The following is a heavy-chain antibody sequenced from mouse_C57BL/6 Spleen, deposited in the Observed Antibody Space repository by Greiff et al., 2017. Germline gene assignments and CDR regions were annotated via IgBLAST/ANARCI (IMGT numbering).Heavy chain of an antibody. CDR2: IDPSDSYT. CDR3: AEGDYYGSPYFDV. V-gene: IGHV1-50*01. D-gene: IGHD1-1*01. J-gene: IGHJ1*03. Sequence: LQQPGAELVKPGASVKLSCKASGYTFTSYWMQWVKQRPGQGLEWIGEIDPSDSYTNYNQKFKGKATLTVDTSSSTAYMQLSSLTSEDSAVYYCAEGDYYGSPYFDVWGTGTTVTVSS. CDR1: GYTFTSYW.